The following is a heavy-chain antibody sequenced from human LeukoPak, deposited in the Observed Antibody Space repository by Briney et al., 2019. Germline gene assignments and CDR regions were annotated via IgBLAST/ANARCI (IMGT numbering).Heavy chain of an antibody. Sequence: ASVKVSCKASGYTFTGYYMHWVRQAPGQGLEWMGWINPNSGGTNYAQKFQGRVTMTRDTSISTAYMELSRLRSDDTAVYYCARGCFYYDSSGYYYYFNYWGQGTLVTVSS. CDR3: ARGCFYYDSSGYYYYFNY. CDR1: GYTFTGYY. J-gene: IGHJ4*02. D-gene: IGHD3-22*01. V-gene: IGHV1-2*02. CDR2: INPNSGGT.